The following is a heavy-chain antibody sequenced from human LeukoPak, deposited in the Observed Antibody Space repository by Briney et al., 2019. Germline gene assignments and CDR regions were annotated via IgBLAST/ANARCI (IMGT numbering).Heavy chain of an antibody. J-gene: IGHJ6*02. CDR2: ISYEGSNK. Sequence: GGSLGLSCAASGLTSSSYAMHWVRQAPGKGREWGAVISYEGSNKYYADSVKGRFTISRDNSKSTLYLQMNSLRAEDTAVYYCASFRATIAARRRDYYGMDVWGQGTTVTVSS. CDR3: ASFRATIAARRRDYYGMDV. V-gene: IGHV3-30-3*01. CDR1: GLTSSSYA. D-gene: IGHD6-6*01.